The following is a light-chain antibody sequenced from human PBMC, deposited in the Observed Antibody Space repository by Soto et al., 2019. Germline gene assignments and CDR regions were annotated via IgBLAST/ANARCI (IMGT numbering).Light chain of an antibody. CDR3: AAWDDSLNGPV. CDR1: SSNIGSNT. J-gene: IGLJ2*01. CDR2: SNN. Sequence: QSVLTRPPSASGTPGQRVTISCSGSSSNIGSNTVNWYQQLPGTAPKLLIYSNNQRPSGVPDRFSGSKSGTSASLAISGLQSEVEADYYCAAWDDSLNGPVFGGGTKLTVL. V-gene: IGLV1-44*01.